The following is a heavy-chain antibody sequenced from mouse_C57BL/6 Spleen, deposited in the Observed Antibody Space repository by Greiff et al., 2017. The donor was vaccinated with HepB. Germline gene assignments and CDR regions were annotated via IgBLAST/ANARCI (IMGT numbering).Heavy chain of an antibody. J-gene: IGHJ2*01. CDR1: GYSFTGYY. CDR3: ARSGLPRSYYFDY. V-gene: IGHV1-42*01. Sequence: EVQLQQSGPELVKPGASVKISCKASGYSFTGYYMNWVKQSPEKSLEWIGEINPSTGGTTYNQKFKAKATLTVDKSSSTSYMQLKSLTSEDSAVYYCARSGLPRSYYFDYWGQGTTLTVSS. D-gene: IGHD3-1*01. CDR2: INPSTGGT.